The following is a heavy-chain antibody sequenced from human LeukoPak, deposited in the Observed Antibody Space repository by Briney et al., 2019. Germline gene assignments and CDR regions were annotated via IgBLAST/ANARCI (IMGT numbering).Heavy chain of an antibody. CDR2: ISYDETNK. CDR3: ARAGKSRYSGSSEAFDI. Sequence: GGSLRLSCAASGLTFSSYAMHWVRQAPGKGLEWVAVISYDETNKYYADSVKGRFTISRDNSKNTLYLQMNSLRAEDTAVYYCARAGKSRYSGSSEAFDIWGQGTMVTVSS. CDR1: GLTFSSYA. J-gene: IGHJ3*02. D-gene: IGHD1-26*01. V-gene: IGHV3-30-3*01.